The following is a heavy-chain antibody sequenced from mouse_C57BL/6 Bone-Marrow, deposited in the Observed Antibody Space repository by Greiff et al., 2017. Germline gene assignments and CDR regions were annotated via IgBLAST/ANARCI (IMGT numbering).Heavy chain of an antibody. Sequence: QVQLQQPGAELVKPGASVKLSCKASGYTFTSYWMHWVKQRPGRGLEWIGRIVPNSGGTKYNEKFKSKATLTVNKPSRTAYMQLSSLTSEDSAVYYCARDYGSSYGYFDVWGTGTTVTVSS. J-gene: IGHJ1*03. V-gene: IGHV1-72*01. CDR3: ARDYGSSYGYFDV. CDR2: IVPNSGGT. D-gene: IGHD1-1*01. CDR1: GYTFTSYW.